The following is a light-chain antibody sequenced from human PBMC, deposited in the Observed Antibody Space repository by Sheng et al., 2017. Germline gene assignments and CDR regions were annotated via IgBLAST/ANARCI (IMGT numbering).Light chain of an antibody. CDR2: DAS. CDR3: QQYKDWPPRS. CDR1: QSVSGSY. J-gene: IGKJ2*03. Sequence: EIVLTQSPGTLSLSPGERATLSCRASQSVSGSYLAWYQQKSGQAPRLLIFDASTRAAGVPVRFTGSGSGTEFTLTISNLQSEDFAVYFCQQYKDWPPRSFGQGTKLEIK. V-gene: IGKV3-15*01.